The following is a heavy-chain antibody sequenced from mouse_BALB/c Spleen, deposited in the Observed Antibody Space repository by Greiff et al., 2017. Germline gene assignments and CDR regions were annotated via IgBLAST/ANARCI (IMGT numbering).Heavy chain of an antibody. CDR2: ISSGSSTI. CDR3: AQYDGKAMDY. J-gene: IGHJ4*01. CDR1: GFTFSSFG. D-gene: IGHD2-14*01. V-gene: IGHV5-17*02. Sequence: EVKLMESGGGLVQPGGSRKLSCAASGFTFSSFGMHWVRQAPEKGLEWVAYISSGSSTIYYADTVKGRFTISRDNPKNTLFLQMTSLRSEDTAMYYCAQYDGKAMDYWGQGTSVTVSS.